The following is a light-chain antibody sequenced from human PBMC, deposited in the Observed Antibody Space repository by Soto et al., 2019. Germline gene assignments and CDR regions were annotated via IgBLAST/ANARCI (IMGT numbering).Light chain of an antibody. J-gene: IGKJ5*01. CDR2: RAS. Sequence: EIVLTQSPGTFSFSPGDRATVSCRASQSVSTSYLAWYQQKPGQALRLLIYRASSRATGIPDRFSGSGSGTDFTLTISGLEPEDFAVYYCQQYGSLITFGQGTRLEIK. V-gene: IGKV3-20*01. CDR3: QQYGSLIT. CDR1: QSVSTSY.